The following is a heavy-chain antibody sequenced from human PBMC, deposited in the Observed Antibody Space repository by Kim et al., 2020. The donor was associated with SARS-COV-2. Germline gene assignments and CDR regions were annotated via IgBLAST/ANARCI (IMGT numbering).Heavy chain of an antibody. CDR2: IRNTDGST. Sequence: GGSLRLSCAASGFNLSNYAMAWVRQAPGTGLEWVSTIRNTDGSTYYADSVKGRFTISTDISDNTLHLQMNSLRAEDTAVYYCAKFGRVLAVWGRGTTVT. V-gene: IGHV3-23*01. CDR3: AKFGRVLAV. D-gene: IGHD3-10*01. J-gene: IGHJ6*02. CDR1: GFNLSNYA.